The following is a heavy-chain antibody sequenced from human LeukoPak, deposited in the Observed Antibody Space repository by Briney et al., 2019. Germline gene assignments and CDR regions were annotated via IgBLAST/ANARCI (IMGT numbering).Heavy chain of an antibody. J-gene: IGHJ5*01. CDR1: GFTFSSYN. Sequence: GGSLRLSCAASGFTFSSYNMNWVRQAPGKGLEWVSYISSISSTIFYAGSVKGRFTISRDNAKSSLYLQMNSLRDEDTAVYYCARSSPYDSWGQGTLVTVSS. CDR2: ISSISSTI. V-gene: IGHV3-48*02. CDR3: ARSSPYDS.